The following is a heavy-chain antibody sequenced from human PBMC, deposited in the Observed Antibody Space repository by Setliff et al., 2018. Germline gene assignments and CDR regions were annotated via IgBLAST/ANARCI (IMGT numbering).Heavy chain of an antibody. Sequence: GGSLRLSCVASTFTFSKYAITWVRQAPGKGLEWLSKISGAGTTVYYADSVRGRFTISRDNAKNSLYLQMNSLRAEDSAVYYCARDGVFYAMDFWGQGTTVTVSS. CDR1: TFTFSKYA. D-gene: IGHD3-10*01. V-gene: IGHV3-48*03. CDR2: ISGAGTTV. J-gene: IGHJ6*02. CDR3: ARDGVFYAMDF.